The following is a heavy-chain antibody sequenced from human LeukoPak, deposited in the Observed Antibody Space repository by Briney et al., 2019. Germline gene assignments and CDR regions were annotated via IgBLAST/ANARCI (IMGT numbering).Heavy chain of an antibody. V-gene: IGHV3-53*01. CDR1: GFTVSSSY. Sequence: GGSLRLSCAASGFTVSSSYMSWVRQAPGKGLEWVSVIYSGGSTYYADSVKGRFTISRDNSKNTLYLQMNSLRAEDTAVYYCAAPRGYYDSSGYYYDFDYWGQGTLVTVSS. D-gene: IGHD3-22*01. CDR3: AAPRGYYDSSGYYYDFDY. J-gene: IGHJ4*02. CDR2: IYSGGST.